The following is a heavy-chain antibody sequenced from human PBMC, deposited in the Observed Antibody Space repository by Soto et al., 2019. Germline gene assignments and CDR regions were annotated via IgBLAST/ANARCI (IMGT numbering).Heavy chain of an antibody. D-gene: IGHD3-10*01. V-gene: IGHV3-30*18. Sequence: GGSLRLSCAASGFTFSSYGMHWVRQAPGKGLEWVAVISYDGSNKYYADSVKGRFTISRDNSKNTLYLQMNSLRAEDTAVYYCAKDFGSGSYMAGNWFDPWGQGTLVTVSS. CDR1: GFTFSSYG. J-gene: IGHJ5*02. CDR3: AKDFGSGSYMAGNWFDP. CDR2: ISYDGSNK.